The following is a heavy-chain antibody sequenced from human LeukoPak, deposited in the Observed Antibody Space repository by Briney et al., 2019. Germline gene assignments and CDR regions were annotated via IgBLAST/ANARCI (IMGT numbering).Heavy chain of an antibody. CDR3: AKDAAYYYDSSGNPTALGMDV. Sequence: GGSLRLSCAASGFTFSSYAMSWVRQAPGKGLEWLSAISGSGGSTHYADSVKGRLTISRDNSKNTLYLQMNSLRAEDTAIYYCAKDAAYYYDSSGNPTALGMDVWGQGTTVTVSS. D-gene: IGHD3-22*01. V-gene: IGHV3-23*01. CDR1: GFTFSSYA. J-gene: IGHJ6*02. CDR2: ISGSGGST.